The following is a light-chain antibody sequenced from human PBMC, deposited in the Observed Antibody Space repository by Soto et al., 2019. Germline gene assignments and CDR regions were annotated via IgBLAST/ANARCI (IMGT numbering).Light chain of an antibody. J-gene: IGKJ1*01. CDR3: QQYDSYRT. CDR1: QSVSSN. CDR2: GES. V-gene: IGKV3-15*01. Sequence: EILMTQSPATLSVSPGERATLSCRASQSVSSNLAWYQQKPGQAPRLLIYGESTRATGIPARFSGSGSGTEFTLTISSLQSDDFATYFCQQYDSYRTVGPVTKVDIK.